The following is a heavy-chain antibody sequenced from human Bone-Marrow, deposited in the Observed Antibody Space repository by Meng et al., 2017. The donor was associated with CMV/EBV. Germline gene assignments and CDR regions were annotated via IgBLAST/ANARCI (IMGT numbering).Heavy chain of an antibody. CDR1: GFTFSNYT. CDR3: ASGGVAPAAIPDY. V-gene: IGHV3-21*01. CDR2: SINFSGYL. J-gene: IGHJ4*02. D-gene: IGHD2-2*01. Sequence: GESLKISCAASGFTFSNYTMHWVRQAPGKGLEWVSSINFSGYLFYADSVKGRFTISRDNAKNSLYLQMNSLRAEDTAVYYCASGGVAPAAIPDYWGQGTLVTVSS.